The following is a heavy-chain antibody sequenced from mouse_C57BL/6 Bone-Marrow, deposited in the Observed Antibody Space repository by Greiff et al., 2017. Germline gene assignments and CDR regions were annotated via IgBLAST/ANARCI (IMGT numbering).Heavy chain of an antibody. CDR3: APPYYSNCERNYFDY. CDR2: INPDGGST. Sequence: EVKLVESGGGLVQPGESLKLSCESYDYEFPSHDMPWVRKTPEQRLELVAAINPDGGSTYYPATIQRRYILSRDNTKKTLYLQIGSLRSEDTALYDCAPPYYSNCERNYFDYWGQGTTLTVSS. D-gene: IGHD2-5*01. J-gene: IGHJ2*01. V-gene: IGHV5-2*01. CDR1: DYEFPSHD.